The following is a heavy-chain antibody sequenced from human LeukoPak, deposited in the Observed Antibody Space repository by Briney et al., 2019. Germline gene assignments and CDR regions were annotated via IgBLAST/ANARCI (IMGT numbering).Heavy chain of an antibody. CDR1: GFTFSSYA. CDR3: VGVWGVGNY. Sequence: GGSLRLSCAASGFTFSSYAMHWVRQAPGKGLEWVAVISYDGSNKYYADSVKGRFTISRDNSKNTLYLQMNSPRAEDTAVYYCVGVWGVGNYWGQGTLVTVSS. D-gene: IGHD3-16*01. CDR2: ISYDGSNK. V-gene: IGHV3-30-3*01. J-gene: IGHJ4*02.